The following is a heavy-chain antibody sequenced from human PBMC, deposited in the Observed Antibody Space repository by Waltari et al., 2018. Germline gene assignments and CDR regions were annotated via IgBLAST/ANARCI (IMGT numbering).Heavy chain of an antibody. J-gene: IGHJ3*02. CDR3: ARDAHAFDI. V-gene: IGHV4-59*11. CDR1: GGSISRPY. Sequence: QVQLQESGPGLVKPSETLSLTCTVSGGSISRPYGSWIRQPPGKGLEWIGYIYYSGSTNYNPSLKSRVTISVDTSKNQFSLKLSSVTAADTAVYYCARDAHAFDIWGQGTMVTVSS. CDR2: IYYSGST.